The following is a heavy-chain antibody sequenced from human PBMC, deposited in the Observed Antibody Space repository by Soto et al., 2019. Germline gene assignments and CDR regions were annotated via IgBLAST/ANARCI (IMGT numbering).Heavy chain of an antibody. Sequence: SETLSLTCAVSGGSISSGGYSWSWIRQPPGKGLEWIGYIDHSGSTYYNPSLKSRVTISVDRSKNQFSLKLSSVTAADTAVYYCARGASYYYDSSGYYYFDYWGQGTLVTVSS. J-gene: IGHJ4*02. D-gene: IGHD3-22*01. V-gene: IGHV4-30-2*01. CDR2: IDHSGST. CDR1: GGSISSGGYS. CDR3: ARGASYYYDSSGYYYFDY.